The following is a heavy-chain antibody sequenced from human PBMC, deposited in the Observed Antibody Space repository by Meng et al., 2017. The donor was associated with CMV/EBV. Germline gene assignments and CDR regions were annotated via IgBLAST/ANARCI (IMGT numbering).Heavy chain of an antibody. CDR2: IRNKANSYTT. V-gene: IGHV3-72*01. J-gene: IGHJ5*02. CDR3: ARVWRGRRFAP. CDR1: GFSFTDHY. D-gene: IGHD2-21*01. Sequence: CAASGFSFTDHYMDWVRLAPGKGLEWVGRIRNKANSYTTECAASVKGRFTILRDDSKNSVYLQMNSLKTEDTAVYYCARVWRGRRFAPWGQGTLVTVSS.